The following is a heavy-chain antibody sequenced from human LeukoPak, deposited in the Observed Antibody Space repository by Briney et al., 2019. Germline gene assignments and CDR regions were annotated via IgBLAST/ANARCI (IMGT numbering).Heavy chain of an antibody. D-gene: IGHD3-10*01. V-gene: IGHV3-23*01. CDR2: ISGSGGST. CDR1: GFTFSSYA. CDR3: ATFGSGSSTRYFAY. J-gene: IGHJ4*02. Sequence: TGGSLRLSCAASGFTFSSYAMSWVRQAPGKGLEWVSAISGSGGSTYYADSVKGRFTISRDNSKNTLYLQMNSLRAEDTAVYYCATFGSGSSTRYFAYWGQGTLVTVSS.